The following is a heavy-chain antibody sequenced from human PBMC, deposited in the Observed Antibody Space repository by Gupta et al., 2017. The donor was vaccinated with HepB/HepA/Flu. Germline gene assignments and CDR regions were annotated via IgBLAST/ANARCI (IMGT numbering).Heavy chain of an antibody. Sequence: QVQLVQSGAEVKKPGSSVKVSCKASGGTFSSYAIRWVRQPPGQGLEWMGGIIPIFGTANYAQKFQGRVTITADKSTSTAYMELSSLRSEDTAVYYCAARGSDYYGSGSYYGWFDPWGQGTLVTVSS. CDR3: AARGSDYYGSGSYYGWFDP. J-gene: IGHJ5*02. V-gene: IGHV1-69*06. D-gene: IGHD3-10*01. CDR1: GGTFSSYA. CDR2: IIPIFGTA.